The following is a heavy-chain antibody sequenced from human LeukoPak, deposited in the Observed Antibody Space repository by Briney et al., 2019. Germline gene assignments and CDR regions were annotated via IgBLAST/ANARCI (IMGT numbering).Heavy chain of an antibody. D-gene: IGHD2-21*01. CDR1: GFTLSTYS. J-gene: IGHJ4*02. CDR3: AKDFRIGYSAHFDY. Sequence: GGSLRLSCAASGFTLSTYSMNWVRQAPGKGLEWVSSISSRSSYIYYADSVKGRFTISRDNAKNSLYLQMDSLRGEDTAVYYCAKDFRIGYSAHFDYWGQGALVTVSS. V-gene: IGHV3-21*04. CDR2: ISSRSSYI.